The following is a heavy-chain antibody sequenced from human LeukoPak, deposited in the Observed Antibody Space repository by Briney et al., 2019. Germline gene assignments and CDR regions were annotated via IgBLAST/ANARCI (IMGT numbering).Heavy chain of an antibody. Sequence: ASVKVSCKASGYTFTGYYMHWVRQAPGQGREWMGWINPNSGGTNYAQKFQGRVTMTRDTSISTAYMELSRLRSDDTAVYYCARERDAGGSCPVCNWFDPWGQGTLVTVSS. CDR1: GYTFTGYY. J-gene: IGHJ5*02. CDR2: INPNSGGT. V-gene: IGHV1-2*02. CDR3: ARERDAGGSCPVCNWFDP. D-gene: IGHD2-15*01.